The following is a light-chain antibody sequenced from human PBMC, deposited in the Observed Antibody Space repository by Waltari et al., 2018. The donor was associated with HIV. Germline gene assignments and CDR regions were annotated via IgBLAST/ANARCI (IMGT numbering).Light chain of an antibody. J-gene: IGLJ3*02. CDR2: DNN. CDR1: SSNIGNNY. CDR3: GTWDSSLSAGV. Sequence: QSVLTQPPSVSAAPGQTVTISRSGSSSNIGNNYVSWYQQLPGTAPKLLIYDNNKRPSGIPDRFSGSKSGTSATLGITGLQTGDEADYYCGTWDSSLSAGVFGGGTKLTVL. V-gene: IGLV1-51*01.